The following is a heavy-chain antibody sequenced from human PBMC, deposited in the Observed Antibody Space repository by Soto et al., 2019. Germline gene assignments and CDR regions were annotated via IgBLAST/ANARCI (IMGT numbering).Heavy chain of an antibody. Sequence: VQLVESGGGVVQPGRSLRLSCAASGFTFSSYAMHWVRQAPGKGLEWVAVISYDGSNKYYADSVKGRFTISRDNSKNTLYLQMNSLRAEDTAVYYCARVLPSSHKRFGAFDIWGQGTMVTVSS. V-gene: IGHV3-30-3*01. CDR1: GFTFSSYA. CDR2: ISYDGSNK. CDR3: ARVLPSSHKRFGAFDI. J-gene: IGHJ3*02. D-gene: IGHD6-13*01.